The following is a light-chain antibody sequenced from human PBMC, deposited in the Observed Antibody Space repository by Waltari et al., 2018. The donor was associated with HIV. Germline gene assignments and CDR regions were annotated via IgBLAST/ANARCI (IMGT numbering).Light chain of an antibody. Sequence: QSVLAQPPSASGTPGQRVTISCSVRTSNIGGNTVSWYQQRPGTAPKLLIYSNNERPSGVPDRLSGSTSGTSASLDISGLQSEDEADYYCAAWDDSLKGGAFGTGTKVTVL. J-gene: IGLJ1*01. CDR3: AAWDDSLKGGA. V-gene: IGLV1-44*01. CDR2: SNN. CDR1: TSNIGGNT.